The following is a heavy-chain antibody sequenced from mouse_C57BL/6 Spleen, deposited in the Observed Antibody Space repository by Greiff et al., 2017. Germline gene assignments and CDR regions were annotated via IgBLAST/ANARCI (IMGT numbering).Heavy chain of an antibody. Sequence: EVKLVESEGGLVQPGSSMKLSCTASGFTFSDYYMAWVRQVPEKGLEWVANINYDGSSTYYLDSLKSRFIISRDNAKNILYLQMSSLKSEDTATYYCARGSATVAGFDVWGTGTTVTVSS. D-gene: IGHD1-1*01. J-gene: IGHJ1*03. CDR2: INYDGSST. CDR3: ARGSATVAGFDV. V-gene: IGHV5-16*01. CDR1: GFTFSDYY.